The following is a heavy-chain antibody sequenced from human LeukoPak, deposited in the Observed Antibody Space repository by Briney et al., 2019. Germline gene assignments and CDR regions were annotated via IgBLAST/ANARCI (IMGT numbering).Heavy chain of an antibody. CDR3: TAQDGDAFDI. V-gene: IGHV3-7*01. Sequence: GGSLRLSCAASGFTFSSYWMSWVRQAPGKGLEWVANIKQDGSEKYYVDSVKGRFTVSRDNAENSLYLQMNSLRAEDTAVYYCTAQDGDAFDIWGQGTMVTVSS. CDR1: GFTFSSYW. CDR2: IKQDGSEK. J-gene: IGHJ3*02.